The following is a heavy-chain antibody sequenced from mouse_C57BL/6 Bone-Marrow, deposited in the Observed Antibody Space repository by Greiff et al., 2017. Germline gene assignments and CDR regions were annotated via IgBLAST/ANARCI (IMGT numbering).Heavy chain of an antibody. V-gene: IGHV3-6*01. CDR2: ISYDGSN. J-gene: IGHJ1*03. CDR3: ARGYYYGSREGYFDV. Sequence: VQLKQSGPGLVKPSQSLSLTCSVTGYSITSGYYWNWIRQFPGNKLEWMGYISYDGSNNYNPSLKNRISITRDTSKNQFFLKLNSVTTEDTATXYCARGYYYGSREGYFDVWGTGTTVTVSS. CDR1: GYSITSGYY. D-gene: IGHD1-1*01.